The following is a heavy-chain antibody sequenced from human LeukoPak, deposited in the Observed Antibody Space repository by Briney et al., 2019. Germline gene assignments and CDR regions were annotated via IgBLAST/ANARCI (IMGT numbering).Heavy chain of an antibody. Sequence: SETLSLTCTVSGGSISSSSYYWGWIRQPPGKGLEWIGSIYYSGSTYYNPSLKSRVTISVDTSKNQFSLKLSSVTAADTAVYYCARAPSGCGGTCPSDHWGPGTLVTVSS. CDR1: GGSISSSSYY. D-gene: IGHD2-15*01. CDR3: ARAPSGCGGTCPSDH. CDR2: IYYSGST. V-gene: IGHV4-39*07. J-gene: IGHJ5*02.